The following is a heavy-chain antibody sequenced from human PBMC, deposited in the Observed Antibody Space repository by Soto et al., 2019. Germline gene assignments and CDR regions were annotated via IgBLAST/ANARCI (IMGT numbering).Heavy chain of an antibody. CDR1: GFSFNNSL. D-gene: IGHD3-3*01. J-gene: IGHJ4*02. CDR3: TTDLIRITISGVVNTAGY. CDR2: IKNIVDGGTT. Sequence: PEGSLILSCAASGFSFNNSLMNWVRQAPGKGLEWVGRIKNIVDGGTTDYAAPVTGRFTISREDAKNTLYLQMNSLKTEDTAMYYCTTDLIRITISGVVNTAGYWGQGTQVTVSS. V-gene: IGHV3-15*07.